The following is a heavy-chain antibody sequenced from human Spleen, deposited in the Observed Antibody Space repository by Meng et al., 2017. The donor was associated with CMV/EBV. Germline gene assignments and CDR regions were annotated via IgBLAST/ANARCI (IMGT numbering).Heavy chain of an antibody. D-gene: IGHD1-26*01. CDR1: GYAFIDYY. CDR2: INPKTGAT. J-gene: IGHJ5*02. V-gene: IGHV1-2*02. Sequence: SGYAFIDYYIYWVRQAPGQGLEWMGWINPKTGATNYAEKYQGRVTISRDTSITTAYMDLGRLTSDDSALYYCARSGKKWELLWFDPWGQGTLVTVSS. CDR3: ARSGKKWELLWFDP.